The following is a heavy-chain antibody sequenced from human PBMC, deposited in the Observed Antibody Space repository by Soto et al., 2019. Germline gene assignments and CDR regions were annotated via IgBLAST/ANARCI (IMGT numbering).Heavy chain of an antibody. V-gene: IGHV1-69*01. CDR2: IIPIFGTA. CDR3: ARGGLATLLGGDYFDY. J-gene: IGHJ4*02. Sequence: QVQLVQSGAEVKKPGSSVKVSCKASGGTFSSYAISWVRQAPGQGLEWMGGIIPIFGTANYAQKFQGRVTLTADESTSTAYMERGSLRSEDTAVYYCARGGLATLLGGDYFDYWGQGTLVTVSS. D-gene: IGHD3-16*01. CDR1: GGTFSSYA.